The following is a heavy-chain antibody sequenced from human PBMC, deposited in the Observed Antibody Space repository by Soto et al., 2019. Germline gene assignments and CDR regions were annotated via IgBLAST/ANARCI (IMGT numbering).Heavy chain of an antibody. CDR1: GYTFTNYD. Sequence: GASVKVSCKASGYTFTNYDINWVRQAPGQGLEWMGWINPNSGNTGYAQKFQGRVTMTRNTSISTAYMELSSLRSEDTAVYYCARVRCSSTSCRPMDVWGKGTTVTVSS. CDR2: INPNSGNT. J-gene: IGHJ6*03. D-gene: IGHD2-2*01. V-gene: IGHV1-8*01. CDR3: ARVRCSSTSCRPMDV.